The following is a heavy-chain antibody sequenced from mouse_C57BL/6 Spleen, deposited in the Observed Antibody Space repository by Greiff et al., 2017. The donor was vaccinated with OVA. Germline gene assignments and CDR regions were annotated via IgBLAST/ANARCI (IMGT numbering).Heavy chain of an antibody. CDR3: ARRTAGTGGFDY. J-gene: IGHJ2*01. CDR1: GYTFTSYW. CDR2: IYPSDSET. Sequence: QVQLQQPGAELVRPGSSVKLSCKASGYTFTSYWMDWVKQRPGQGLEWIGNIYPSDSETHYNQKFKDKATLTVDKSSSTAYMQLSSLTSEDSAVYYCARRTAGTGGFDYWGQGTTLTVSS. D-gene: IGHD4-1*01. V-gene: IGHV1-61*01.